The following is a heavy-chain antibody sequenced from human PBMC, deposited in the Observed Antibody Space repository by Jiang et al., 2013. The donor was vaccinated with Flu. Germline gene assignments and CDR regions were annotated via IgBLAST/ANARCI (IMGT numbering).Heavy chain of an antibody. D-gene: IGHD2-8*01. J-gene: IGHJ4*02. V-gene: IGHV3-48*03. CDR2: ISSSGSTI. CDR1: GFTFSSYE. Sequence: VQPGGSLRLSCAASGFTFSSYEMNWVRQAPGKGLEWVSYISSSGSTIYYADSVKGRFTISRDNAKNSLYLQMNSLRAEDTAVYYCARVERVYDEKESPDDYWGQGTLVTVSS. CDR3: ARVERVYDEKESPDDY.